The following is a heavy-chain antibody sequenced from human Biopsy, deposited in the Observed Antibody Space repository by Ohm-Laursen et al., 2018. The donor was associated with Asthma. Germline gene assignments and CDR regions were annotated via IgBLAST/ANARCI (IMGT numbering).Heavy chain of an antibody. J-gene: IGHJ6*02. CDR2: ISSNGYNK. V-gene: IGHV3-30-3*01. CDR3: ARDLADRIMVGDHDFYAMDV. D-gene: IGHD3-10*01. CDR1: GFTFRSYD. Sequence: SLRLSCAAAGFTFRSYDMHWVRQAPGKGLEWVALISSNGYNKYYADSVKGRFTISRDNSKNTLSLQMNSLRLDDTAVYYCARDLADRIMVGDHDFYAMDVWGQGTTVAVS.